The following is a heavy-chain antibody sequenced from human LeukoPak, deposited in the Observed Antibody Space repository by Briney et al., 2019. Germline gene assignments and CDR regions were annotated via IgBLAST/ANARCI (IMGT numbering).Heavy chain of an antibody. D-gene: IGHD2-8*01. V-gene: IGHV1-69*13. CDR3: AKDRCSNGIGCLYYMDV. CDR1: GGTFSSYA. Sequence: SVKVSCKASGGTFSSYAISWVRQAPGQGLEWMGGIIPIFGTANYAQKFQGRVTITADESTSTAYMELSSLRAEDTAVYYCAKDRCSNGIGCLYYMDVWGKGTTVTISS. J-gene: IGHJ6*03. CDR2: IIPIFGTA.